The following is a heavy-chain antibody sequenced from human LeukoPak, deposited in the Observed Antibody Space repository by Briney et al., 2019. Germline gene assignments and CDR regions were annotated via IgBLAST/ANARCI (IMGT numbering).Heavy chain of an antibody. Sequence: SETLSLTCTVSGGSISSYYWSWIRQPPGKGLEWIGYIHYSGSTSYNPSLKSRVTISVDTSKNQISLKVRSATAADTAVYYCARGRYDFWSGYFWTPNWFDPWGQGTLVTVSS. CDR1: GGSISSYY. D-gene: IGHD3-3*01. J-gene: IGHJ5*02. CDR3: ARGRYDFWSGYFWTPNWFDP. V-gene: IGHV4-59*01. CDR2: IHYSGST.